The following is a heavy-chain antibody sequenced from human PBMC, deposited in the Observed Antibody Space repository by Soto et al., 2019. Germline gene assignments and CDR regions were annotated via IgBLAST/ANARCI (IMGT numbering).Heavy chain of an antibody. Sequence: PGGFLRLSCAASGFTFDDYTMHWVRQTPRKGLEWVSLISWDGGSTYYADSVKGRFTISRDNSKNSLYLQMNSLRTEDTALYYCAKDDSYGSGPFYYGMDVWGQGTTVTVSS. CDR2: ISWDGGST. CDR3: AKDDSYGSGPFYYGMDV. V-gene: IGHV3-43*01. J-gene: IGHJ6*02. D-gene: IGHD3-10*01. CDR1: GFTFDDYT.